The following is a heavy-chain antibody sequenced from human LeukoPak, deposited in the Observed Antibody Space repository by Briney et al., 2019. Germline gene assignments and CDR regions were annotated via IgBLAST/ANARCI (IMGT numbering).Heavy chain of an antibody. Sequence: GASVKVSCKASGYTFTGYYMHWVRQAPGQGLEWMGWINPNSGGTNYAQKFQGRVTMTRDTSISTAYMELSRLRSDDTAVYYCARDHSTVTPGESDYWGQGTLVTVSS. CDR3: ARDHSTVTPGESDY. J-gene: IGHJ4*02. CDR1: GYTFTGYY. D-gene: IGHD4-17*01. CDR2: INPNSGGT. V-gene: IGHV1-2*02.